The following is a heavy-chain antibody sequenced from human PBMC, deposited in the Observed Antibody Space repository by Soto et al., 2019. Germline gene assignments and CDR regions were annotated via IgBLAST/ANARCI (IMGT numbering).Heavy chain of an antibody. J-gene: IGHJ4*02. CDR1: GGSISSGGYY. CDR3: ARTYSGGEYYIDY. D-gene: IGHD3-10*01. V-gene: IGHV4-31*03. CDR2: IYYSGST. Sequence: SETLSLTCTVSGGSISSGGYYWSWIRQHPGKGLEWIGYIYYSGSTYYNPSLKSRVTISVDTSKNQFSLKLSSVTAADTAVYYCARTYSGGEYYIDYWGQGTLVTVSS.